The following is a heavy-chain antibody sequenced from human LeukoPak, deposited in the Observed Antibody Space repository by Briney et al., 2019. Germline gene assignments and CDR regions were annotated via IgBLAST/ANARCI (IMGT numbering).Heavy chain of an antibody. V-gene: IGHV3-48*04. J-gene: IGHJ4*02. CDR2: ISSTSNTI. CDR3: ARDRTWTPFDY. D-gene: IGHD3/OR15-3a*01. CDR1: GFTFSSSA. Sequence: GRSLRLSCAASGFTFSSSAMHWVRQAPGKGLEWVSYISSTSNTIYYADSVKGRFTISRDNAKNSLYLQMNSLRAEDTAVYYCARDRTWTPFDYWGQGTLVTVSS.